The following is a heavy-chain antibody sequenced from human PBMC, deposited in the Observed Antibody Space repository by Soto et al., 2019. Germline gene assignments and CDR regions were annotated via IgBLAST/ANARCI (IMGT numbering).Heavy chain of an antibody. D-gene: IGHD3-9*01. J-gene: IGHJ4*02. V-gene: IGHV4-61*01. Sequence: QVQLQESGPGLVKPSETLSLTCTVSGGSVSSGSYYWRWIRQPPGKGLEWIGYIYYSGITNSNPSLKSRVTISVDTSKNQFSLTLSSVTAADTAVYYCARSGGHDYDIVPGPFDYWGQGTLVTFSS. CDR2: IYYSGIT. CDR1: GGSVSSGSYY. CDR3: ARSGGHDYDIVPGPFDY.